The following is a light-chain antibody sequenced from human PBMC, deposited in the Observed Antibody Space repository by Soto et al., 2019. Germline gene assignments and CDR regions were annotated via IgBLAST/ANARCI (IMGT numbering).Light chain of an antibody. J-gene: IGKJ4*01. Sequence: EIVLTQSPGTLSLSPWEIATLSCRASQSVSSNYLAWYQQKPGQAPRLLMYDASSRATGIPDRFSGGGSGTDFTLTISRLEPEDFAVYYCQQFSSYPLTFGGGTKVDIK. CDR2: DAS. CDR3: QQFSSYPLT. CDR1: QSVSSNY. V-gene: IGKV3-20*01.